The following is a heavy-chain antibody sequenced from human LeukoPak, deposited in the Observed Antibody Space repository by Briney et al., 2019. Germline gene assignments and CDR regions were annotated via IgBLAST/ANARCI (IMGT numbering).Heavy chain of an antibody. CDR2: INPKKGAT. CDR3: ARPQSYCSSTSCQVGWFDP. CDR1: RDSSSASY. V-gene: IGHV1-2*02. D-gene: IGHD2-2*01. Sequence: APVKGSCTASRDSSSASYLHRVRQAPGQGPERWGWINPKKGATGYAQKFQGRVTMTRDTSISTAYMELSRLRSDDTDVYYCARPQSYCSSTSCQVGWFDPWGQGTLVTVSS. J-gene: IGHJ5*02.